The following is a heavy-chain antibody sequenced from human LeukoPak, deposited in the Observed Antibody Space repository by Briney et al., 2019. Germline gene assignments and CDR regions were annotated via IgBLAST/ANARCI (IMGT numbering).Heavy chain of an antibody. V-gene: IGHV4-34*01. D-gene: IGHD3-3*01. Sequence: SETLSLTCAVYGGSFSGYYWSWIRQPPGKGLEWIGEINHSGSTNDNPSLKSRVTISVDTSKNQFSLKLSSVTAADTAVYYCARGVFVWSGYYRFDYWGQGTLVTVSS. CDR2: INHSGST. CDR1: GGSFSGYY. CDR3: ARGVFVWSGYYRFDY. J-gene: IGHJ4*02.